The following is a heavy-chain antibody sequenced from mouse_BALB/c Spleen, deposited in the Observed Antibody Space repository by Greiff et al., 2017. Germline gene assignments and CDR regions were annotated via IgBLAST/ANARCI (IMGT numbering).Heavy chain of an antibody. J-gene: IGHJ4*01. V-gene: IGHV5-17*02. Sequence: DVMLVESGGGLVQPGGSRKLSCAASGFTFSSFGMHWVRQAPEKGLEWVAYISSGSSTIYYADTVKGRFTISRDNPKNTMFLQMTSLRSEDTAMYYCARWGGNRAMDYWGQGTSVTVSS. D-gene: IGHD2-1*01. CDR1: GFTFSSFG. CDR2: ISSGSSTI. CDR3: ARWGGNRAMDY.